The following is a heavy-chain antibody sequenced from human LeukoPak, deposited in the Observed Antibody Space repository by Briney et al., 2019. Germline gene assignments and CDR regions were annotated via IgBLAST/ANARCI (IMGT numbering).Heavy chain of an antibody. D-gene: IGHD3-22*01. Sequence: GGSLRLSCSASGFTFSSYAMHWVRQAPGKGQEWVAVIWYDGSNKYYADSVKGRFTISRDNSKNTLYLQMNSLRAEDTAVYYCARESYDSSGYYENNWFDPWGQGTLVTVSS. CDR1: GFTFSSYA. J-gene: IGHJ5*02. V-gene: IGHV3-33*08. CDR2: IWYDGSNK. CDR3: ARESYDSSGYYENNWFDP.